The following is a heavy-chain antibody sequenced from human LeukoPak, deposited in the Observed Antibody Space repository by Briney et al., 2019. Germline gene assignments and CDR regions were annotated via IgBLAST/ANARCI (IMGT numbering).Heavy chain of an antibody. V-gene: IGHV1-18*01. D-gene: IGHD4-17*01. CDR2: ISAYNSNT. J-gene: IGHJ5*02. CDR1: GYTFTSYG. CDR3: ARASRRNDYGDP. Sequence: GASVKVSCKASGYTFTSYGINWVRQAPGQGLEWMGWISAYNSNTHYAQKLQGRVTMTTDTSTSTAYMEVRSLRSDDTAVYYCARASRRNDYGDPWGQGTLVTVSS.